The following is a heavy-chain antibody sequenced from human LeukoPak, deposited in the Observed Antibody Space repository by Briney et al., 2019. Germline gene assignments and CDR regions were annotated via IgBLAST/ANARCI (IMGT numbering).Heavy chain of an antibody. J-gene: IGHJ1*01. Sequence: PGGSLRLSCVASDFNFRSNWMDWVRQAPGKGLEWVANIKGDGSEKNYVDSVKGRFSISRDNAKNSLYLQMNSLRAEDSAVYYCVKLSEHWGQGTLVTVSS. CDR3: VKLSEH. CDR2: IKGDGSEK. D-gene: IGHD1-26*01. CDR1: DFNFRSNW. V-gene: IGHV3-7*01.